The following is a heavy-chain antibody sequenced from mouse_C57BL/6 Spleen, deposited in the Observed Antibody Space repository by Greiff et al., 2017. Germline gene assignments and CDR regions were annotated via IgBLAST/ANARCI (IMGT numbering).Heavy chain of an antibody. CDR2: IRLKSDNYAT. CDR1: GFTFSNYW. CDR3: TGGGYSYAMDY. J-gene: IGHJ4*01. V-gene: IGHV6-3*01. D-gene: IGHD3-1*01. Sequence: EVKLEESGGGLVHPGGSMKLSCVASGFTFSNYWMNWVRQSPEKGLEWVAQIRLKSDNYATHYAESVKGRFTISRDDSKSSVYLQMNNLSAEDTGIYYCTGGGYSYAMDYWGQGTSVTVSS.